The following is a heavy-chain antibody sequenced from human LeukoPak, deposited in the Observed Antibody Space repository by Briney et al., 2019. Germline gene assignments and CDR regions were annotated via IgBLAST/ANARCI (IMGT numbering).Heavy chain of an antibody. CDR3: ARGRKYYYDSSGYYYGY. J-gene: IGHJ4*02. CDR2: INHSGST. V-gene: IGHV4-34*01. Sequence: SETLSLTCAVYGVSFSGYYWSWIRQPPGKGLEWIGEINHSGSTNYNPSLKSRVTISVDTSKNQFSLKLSSVTAADTAVYYCARGRKYYYDSSGYYYGYWGQGTLVTVSS. CDR1: GVSFSGYY. D-gene: IGHD3-22*01.